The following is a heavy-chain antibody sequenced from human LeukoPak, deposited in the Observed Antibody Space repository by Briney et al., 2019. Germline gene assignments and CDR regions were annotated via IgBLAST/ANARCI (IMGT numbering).Heavy chain of an antibody. CDR2: IWFDGSEK. D-gene: IGHD3-10*01. CDR3: ARAMSYYFDY. V-gene: IGHV3-33*01. J-gene: IGHJ4*02. CDR1: RFSFSSYG. Sequence: GGSLRLSCAASRFSFSSYGMHWARLAPGKGLEWVGLIWFDGSEKYYAESVKGRFTISRDNSKNTVYLQVNSLRAEDTAVYHCARAMSYYFDYWGPGTLVTVSS.